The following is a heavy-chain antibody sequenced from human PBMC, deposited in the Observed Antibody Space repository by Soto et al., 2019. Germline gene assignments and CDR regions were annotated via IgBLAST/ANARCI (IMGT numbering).Heavy chain of an antibody. D-gene: IGHD3-10*01. Sequence: GGSLRLSCAASGFTFSSYNMNWVRQAPGKGLEWVSSISSSSSYIYYADSVKGRFTISRDNAKNSLYLQMSSLRAEDTAIYYCARGDRGGFDLWGHGTVVTVSS. CDR2: ISSSSSYI. CDR3: ARGDRGGFDL. CDR1: GFTFSSYN. J-gene: IGHJ3*01. V-gene: IGHV3-21*01.